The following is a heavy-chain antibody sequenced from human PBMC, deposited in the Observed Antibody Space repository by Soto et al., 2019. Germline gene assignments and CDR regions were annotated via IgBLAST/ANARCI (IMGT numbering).Heavy chain of an antibody. J-gene: IGHJ4*02. V-gene: IGHV3-53*02. CDR3: ARAGESLASPLDY. Sequence: EVQLVQTGGGLIQPGGSLRLSCAASGLSVSSNYMTWVRQAPGKGLEWVSVIYSGGDTHYADSVKGRFTISRDNSKNTLHLQMNSLRAEDKDVYYCARAGESLASPLDYWGQGTLVTVSS. CDR2: IYSGGDT. D-gene: IGHD2-21*01. CDR1: GLSVSSNY.